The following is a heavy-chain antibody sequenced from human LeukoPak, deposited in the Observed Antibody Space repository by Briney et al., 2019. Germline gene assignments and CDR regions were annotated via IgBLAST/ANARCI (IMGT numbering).Heavy chain of an antibody. D-gene: IGHD2-15*01. Sequence: AGGSLRLSCAASGFTFSDYYMSWIRQAPGKGLEWVSYISSSGSTIYYADSVKGRFTISRDDAKNSLYLQMNSLRAEDTAVYYCARARDIVVVVAATDLDYWGQGTLVTVSS. V-gene: IGHV3-11*04. CDR3: ARARDIVVVVAATDLDY. J-gene: IGHJ4*02. CDR1: GFTFSDYY. CDR2: ISSSGSTI.